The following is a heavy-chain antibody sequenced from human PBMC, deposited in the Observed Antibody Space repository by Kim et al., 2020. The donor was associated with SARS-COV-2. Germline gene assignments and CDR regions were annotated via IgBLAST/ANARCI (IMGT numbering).Heavy chain of an antibody. J-gene: IGHJ4*01. CDR2: ITGTGGST. V-gene: IGHV3-23*01. CDR1: GFTFSSYA. CDR3: ARGSGYYDY. D-gene: IGHD2-15*01. Sequence: GGSLRLSCAASGFTFSSYATFWVRQAPGKGLEWVSAITGTGGSTYYADSVKGRFTISRDNSKNTLYLQMNSLRDEDTAVYYCARGSGYYDYWGQRTLVTVSS.